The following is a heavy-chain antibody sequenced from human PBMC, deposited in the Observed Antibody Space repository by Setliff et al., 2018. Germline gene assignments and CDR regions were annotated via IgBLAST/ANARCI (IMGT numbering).Heavy chain of an antibody. D-gene: IGHD2-15*01. CDR3: ATLGTVVVDAFDF. Sequence: PGESLKISCKGSGYTFTNYWIAWVRQMPGKGLEYMGIIYPADSDTRYSPSFQGRVTISADKSISTAYLQWSSLKASDTAMYYCATLGTVVVDAFDFWGQGTRVTVSS. CDR2: IYPADSDT. V-gene: IGHV5-51*01. CDR1: GYTFTNYW. J-gene: IGHJ3*01.